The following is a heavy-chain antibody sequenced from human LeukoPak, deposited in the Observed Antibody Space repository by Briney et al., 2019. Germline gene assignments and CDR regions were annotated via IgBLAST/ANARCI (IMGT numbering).Heavy chain of an antibody. CDR2: ISGSRDFI. Sequence: PGGSLRLSCAGSGFTFNVYAMHWVRQVPEKGPEWISSISGSRDFIYYADSVKGRFTISRDNAKNSLYLDMNSLRVEDTAVYFCVRALVGAAFDTWGQGVLVTVSS. V-gene: IGHV3-21*06. D-gene: IGHD1-26*01. CDR1: GFTFNVYA. J-gene: IGHJ4*02. CDR3: VRALVGAAFDT.